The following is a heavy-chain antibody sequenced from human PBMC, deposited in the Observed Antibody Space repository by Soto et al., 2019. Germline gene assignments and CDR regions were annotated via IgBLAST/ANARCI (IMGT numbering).Heavy chain of an antibody. Sequence: QVQLVQSGAEVKKPGSSVKVSCKASGGTFSSYTISWVRQAPGQGLEWMGRIIPILGIANYAQKFQGRVTITADKSTSTAYMELSSLRSEDTAVYYCARDIVYGDYGFAFDIWGQGTMVTVSS. D-gene: IGHD4-17*01. CDR1: GGTFSSYT. CDR3: ARDIVYGDYGFAFDI. CDR2: IIPILGIA. J-gene: IGHJ3*02. V-gene: IGHV1-69*08.